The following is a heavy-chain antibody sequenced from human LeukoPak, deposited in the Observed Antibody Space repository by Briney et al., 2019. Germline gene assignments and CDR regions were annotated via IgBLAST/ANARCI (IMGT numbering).Heavy chain of an antibody. CDR2: IIPIFGTA. D-gene: IGHD3-10*01. CDR3: ARVMEYYGSGSYFDY. CDR1: GGTFSSYA. V-gene: IGHV1-69*13. J-gene: IGHJ4*02. Sequence: ASVKVSFKASGGTFSSYAISWVRQPPGQGLEWMGGIIPIFGTANYAQKFQGRVTITADESTSTAYMELSSLRSEDTAVYYCARVMEYYGSGSYFDYWGQGTLVTVSS.